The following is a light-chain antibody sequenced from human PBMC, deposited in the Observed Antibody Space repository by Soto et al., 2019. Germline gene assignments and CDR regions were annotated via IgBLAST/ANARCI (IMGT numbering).Light chain of an antibody. V-gene: IGKV3-15*01. Sequence: EIVVTQSPATLSGSPGERVTLSCRASQFVSSRLAWYQQRPGQAPRLLIYGASTRATGIPARFSGSGSGTDFTLTISSLQPEDFATYYCQQLKSYPRTFGPGTKVDIK. CDR1: QFVSSR. CDR3: QQLKSYPRT. J-gene: IGKJ3*01. CDR2: GAS.